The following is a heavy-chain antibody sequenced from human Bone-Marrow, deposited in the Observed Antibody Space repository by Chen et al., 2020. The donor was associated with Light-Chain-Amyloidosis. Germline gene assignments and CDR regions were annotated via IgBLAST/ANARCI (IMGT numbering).Heavy chain of an antibody. V-gene: IGHV1-69*01. J-gene: IGHJ4*02. CDR2: IVPILGTA. CDR3: SRSGAVAGIFDS. D-gene: IGHD6-19*01. Sequence: QVQLVQSGAEVRKPGSSVKVSCKASGGTFRSDAVSWVRQAPGQGLEWMGGIVPILGTAYYEQKFQGRVTIIADGSTKTVYMDLSSLKSDDTAVYYCSRSGAVAGIFDSWGQGTLVTVSS. CDR1: GGTFRSDA.